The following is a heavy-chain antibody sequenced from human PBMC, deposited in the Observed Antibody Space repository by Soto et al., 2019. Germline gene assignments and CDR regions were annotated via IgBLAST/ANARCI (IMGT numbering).Heavy chain of an antibody. V-gene: IGHV4-30-2*05. Sequence: SETLSLTCAVSGGSIGGGGDSWSWIRQPPGKGLEWIGYIYHSGSTYYNPSLKSRVTISVDTSKNQFSLKLSSVTAADTAVYYCARAQGSGFLVSWGQGTLVTVSS. CDR3: ARAQGSGFLVS. CDR1: GGSIGGGGDS. D-gene: IGHD3-10*01. J-gene: IGHJ4*02. CDR2: IYHSGST.